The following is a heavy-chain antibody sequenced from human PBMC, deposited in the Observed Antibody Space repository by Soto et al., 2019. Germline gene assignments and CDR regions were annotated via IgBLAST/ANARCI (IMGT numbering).Heavy chain of an antibody. CDR2: INPNSGGT. V-gene: IGHV1-2*04. CDR3: ARDGGKRFNWFDP. Sequence: ASVKVSCKASGYTFTGYYMHWVRQAPGQGLEWMGWINPNSGGTNYAQKFQGWVTMTRDTSISTAYMELSRLRSDDTAVYYCARDGGKRFNWFDPWGQGPLVTVSS. J-gene: IGHJ5*02. D-gene: IGHD3-16*01. CDR1: GYTFTGYY.